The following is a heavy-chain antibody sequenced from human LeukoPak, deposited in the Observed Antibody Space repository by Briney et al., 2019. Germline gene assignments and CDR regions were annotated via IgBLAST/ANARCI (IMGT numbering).Heavy chain of an antibody. CDR2: IKQDGGEK. J-gene: IGHJ2*01. Sequence: GGSLRLSCAASGFTFSTYWMTWGRQAQGKGLEWVASIKQDGGEKYYMDSVEGRFTVSRDNAKNSLYLQMNSLRAEDTAVFYCARDPWGGYFDLWGRGTLVSVSS. CDR1: GFTFSTYW. CDR3: ARDPWGGYFDL. D-gene: IGHD3-16*01. V-gene: IGHV3-7*04.